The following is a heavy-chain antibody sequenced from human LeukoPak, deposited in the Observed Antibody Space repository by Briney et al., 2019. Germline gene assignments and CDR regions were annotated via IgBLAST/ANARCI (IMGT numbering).Heavy chain of an antibody. CDR3: ARDYDFWSGYYHFDY. J-gene: IGHJ4*02. CDR2: IDTSGST. V-gene: IGHV4-4*07. Sequence: SETLSLTCTVSGGSISGYYWTWIRQPAGKGLEWIGRIDTSGSTNHNPSLKSRVTISLDTSKNQFSLKLSSVTAADTAVYYCARDYDFWSGYYHFDYWGQGTLVTVSS. D-gene: IGHD3-3*01. CDR1: GGSISGYY.